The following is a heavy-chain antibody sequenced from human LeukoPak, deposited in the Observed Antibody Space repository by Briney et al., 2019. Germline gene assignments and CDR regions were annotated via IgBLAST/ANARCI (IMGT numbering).Heavy chain of an antibody. Sequence: SETPSLTCTVSGGSISSYYWSWIRQPPGKGLEWIGYIYYTGSTNYNPSLKSRVSISVDTSKNQVSLKLSSVTAADTAVYFCARRNDYYFDYWGQGTLVTVSS. CDR1: GGSISSYY. D-gene: IGHD2-21*02. V-gene: IGHV4-59*08. CDR3: ARRNDYYFDY. CDR2: IYYTGST. J-gene: IGHJ4*02.